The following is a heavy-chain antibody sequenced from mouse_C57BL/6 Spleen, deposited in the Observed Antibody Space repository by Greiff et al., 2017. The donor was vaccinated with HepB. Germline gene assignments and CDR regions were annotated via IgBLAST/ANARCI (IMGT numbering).Heavy chain of an antibody. J-gene: IGHJ4*01. CDR3: ARTYDYDEGDY. CDR1: GYSITSGYY. Sequence: EVQLVESGPGLVKPSQSLSLTCSVTGYSITSGYYWNWIRQFPGNKLEWMGYISYDGSNNYNPSLKNSISITRDTSKNQFFLKLNSVTTEDTATCYCARTYDYDEGDYWGQGTSVTVSS. D-gene: IGHD2-4*01. V-gene: IGHV3-6*01. CDR2: ISYDGSN.